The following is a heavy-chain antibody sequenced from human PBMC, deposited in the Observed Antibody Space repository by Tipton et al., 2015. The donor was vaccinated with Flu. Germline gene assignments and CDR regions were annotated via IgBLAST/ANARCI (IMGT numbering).Heavy chain of an antibody. Sequence: TLSLTCTVSGGSISSSSYYWGWIRQPPGKGLEWIGSIYYSGSTYYNPSLKSRVTISVDTSKNQFSLKLSSVTAADTAVYYCASMVRGVIYYWGQGTLVTVSS. CDR3: ASMVRGVIYY. V-gene: IGHV4-39*01. CDR1: GGSISSSSYY. D-gene: IGHD3-10*01. CDR2: IYYSGST. J-gene: IGHJ4*02.